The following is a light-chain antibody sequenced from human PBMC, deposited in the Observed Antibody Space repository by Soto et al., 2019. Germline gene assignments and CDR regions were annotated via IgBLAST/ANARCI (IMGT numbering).Light chain of an antibody. V-gene: IGLV1-40*01. CDR1: SSSIGAGFD. CDR3: QSYDRSMRGYV. CDR2: GNR. Sequence: QSVLTQPPSVSGAPGQRVTISCTGSSSSIGAGFDVHWYKQLPGTAPKLLIYGNRNLPSGVPDRFSGSNSGTSASLAITGLQAEDESDYYCQSYDRSMRGYVFGTGTKLTGL. J-gene: IGLJ1*01.